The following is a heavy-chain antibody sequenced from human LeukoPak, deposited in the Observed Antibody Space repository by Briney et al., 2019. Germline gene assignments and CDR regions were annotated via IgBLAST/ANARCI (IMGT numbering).Heavy chain of an antibody. J-gene: IGHJ4*02. V-gene: IGHV3-53*01. D-gene: IGHD4-17*01. CDR1: GFTVSSNY. CDR3: ARGSPYGDLYFDY. CDR2: IYSGGST. Sequence: EGSLRLSCAASGFTVSSNYMSWVRQAPGKGLEWVSVIYSGGSTYYADSVKGRFTISRDNSKNTLYLQMNSLRAEDTAVYYCARGSPYGDLYFDYWGQGTLVTVSS.